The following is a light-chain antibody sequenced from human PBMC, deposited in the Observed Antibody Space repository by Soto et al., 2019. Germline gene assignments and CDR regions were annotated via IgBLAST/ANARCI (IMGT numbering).Light chain of an antibody. CDR2: AAS. Sequence: DIQMTQSPSSLSSCGGDRVTITCRSSQSISSYLNWYQQKPGKAPKLLIYAASSLQSGVPSRFSGSGSGTDFTLTISSLQPEDFATYYCQQSYSTPPITFGQGTRLEIK. CDR1: QSISSY. V-gene: IGKV1-39*01. J-gene: IGKJ5*01. CDR3: QQSYSTPPIT.